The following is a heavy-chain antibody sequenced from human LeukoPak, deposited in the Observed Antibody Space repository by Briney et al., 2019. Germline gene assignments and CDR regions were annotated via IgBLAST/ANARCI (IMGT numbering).Heavy chain of an antibody. Sequence: ASVKVSCKSSGYTFTSYGFSWVRQAPGQGLEWMGWISVYNGNTNYAQKLQGRVTMTTDTSTSTAYMELRSLRSDDTAVYYCARDVDLKQVRYMDVWGQGTTVTVSS. CDR2: ISVYNGNT. CDR1: GYTFTSYG. J-gene: IGHJ6*02. CDR3: ARDVDLKQVRYMDV. D-gene: IGHD1/OR15-1a*01. V-gene: IGHV1-18*01.